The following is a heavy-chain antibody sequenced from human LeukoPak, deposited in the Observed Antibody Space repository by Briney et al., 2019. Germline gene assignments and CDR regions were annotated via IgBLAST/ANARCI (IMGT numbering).Heavy chain of an antibody. CDR1: GFTFSSYG. D-gene: IGHD6-6*01. V-gene: IGHV3-33*05. J-gene: IGHJ4*02. CDR3: AKGGEYSSHFDY. Sequence: GGSLRLSCAASGFTFSSYGMHWVRQAPGKGLEWVAVILYDGSKTYYADSVKGRFTISRDNSKNTLYLQMNSLRAEDTAVYYCAKGGEYSSHFDYWGQGTLVTVSS. CDR2: ILYDGSKT.